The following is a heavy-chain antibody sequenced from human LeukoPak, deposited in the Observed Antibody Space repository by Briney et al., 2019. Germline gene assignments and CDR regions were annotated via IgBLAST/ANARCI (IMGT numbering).Heavy chain of an antibody. Sequence: GGSLRLSCAASGFTFSSYAMSWVRQAPGKGLEWVSAISGSGGSTYYADSVKGRFTISRDNSKNTLYLQMNSLRAEDTAVYYCAKDGGDYYDSSGYYFGLNVFDYWGQGTLVTVSS. CDR1: GFTFSSYA. CDR2: ISGSGGST. D-gene: IGHD3-22*01. V-gene: IGHV3-23*01. J-gene: IGHJ4*02. CDR3: AKDGGDYYDSSGYYFGLNVFDY.